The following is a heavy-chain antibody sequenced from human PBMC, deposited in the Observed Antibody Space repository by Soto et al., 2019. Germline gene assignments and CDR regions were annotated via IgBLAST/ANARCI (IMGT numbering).Heavy chain of an antibody. Sequence: PGGSQRLSCAASGFTFRSYARSWVRQAPGKGLEWVSGISDSGGSTYYADSVKGRFTISRDNSKNTLYLQMNSLRAEDTAVYYCANGCGGTCYSRIHYWGQGTLVTVSS. CDR3: ANGCGGTCYSRIHY. CDR1: GFTFRSYA. V-gene: IGHV3-23*01. D-gene: IGHD2-15*01. CDR2: ISDSGGST. J-gene: IGHJ4*02.